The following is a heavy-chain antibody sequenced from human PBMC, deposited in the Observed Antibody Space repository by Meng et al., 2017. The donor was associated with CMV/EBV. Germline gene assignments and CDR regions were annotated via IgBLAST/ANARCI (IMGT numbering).Heavy chain of an antibody. V-gene: IGHV1-69*12. CDR2: IIPIFGTA. CDR1: GGTFSSYA. J-gene: IGHJ4*02. CDR3: AVTYCGGDCYLGSSDY. D-gene: IGHD2-21*02. Sequence: QVQLVQSGAAVKKPGSSVKVSCKASGGTFSSYAISWVRQAPGQGLEWMGGIIPIFGTANYAQKFQGRVTITADESTSTAYMELSSLRSEDTAVYYCAVTYCGGDCYLGSSDYWGQGTLVTVYS.